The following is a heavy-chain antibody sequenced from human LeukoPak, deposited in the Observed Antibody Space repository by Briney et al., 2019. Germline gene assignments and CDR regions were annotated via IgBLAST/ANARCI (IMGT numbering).Heavy chain of an antibody. Sequence: GGSLRLSCAAAGFTFNSYWMTWVRQAPGKGLEWVTNIRQDGREEHYVDSVQGRFIISRDNAKNSLYLQMNSLRVEDTAVYFCARGGSGSEYWGQGILVTVSS. CDR1: GFTFNSYW. D-gene: IGHD3-10*01. J-gene: IGHJ4*02. CDR3: ARGGSGSEY. V-gene: IGHV3-7*03. CDR2: IRQDGREE.